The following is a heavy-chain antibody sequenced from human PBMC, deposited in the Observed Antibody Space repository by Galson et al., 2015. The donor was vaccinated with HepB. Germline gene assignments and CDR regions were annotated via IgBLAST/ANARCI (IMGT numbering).Heavy chain of an antibody. V-gene: IGHV3-23*01. CDR3: AKVMDPSITIFGVAPDY. D-gene: IGHD3-3*01. J-gene: IGHJ4*02. Sequence: SLRLSCAASGFTFSSYAMSWVRQAPGKGLEWVSAISGSGGSTYYADSVKGRFTISRDNSKNTLYLQMNSLRAEDTAVYYCAKVMDPSITIFGVAPDYWGQGTLVTVSS. CDR1: GFTFSSYA. CDR2: ISGSGGST.